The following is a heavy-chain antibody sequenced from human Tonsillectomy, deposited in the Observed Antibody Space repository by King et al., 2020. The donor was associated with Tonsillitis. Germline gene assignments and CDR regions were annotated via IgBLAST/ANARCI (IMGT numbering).Heavy chain of an antibody. CDR1: GFTVSSKY. CDR3: ARSGQYCTSTSCYDGPFDY. CDR2: IYIGGST. Sequence: VQLVESGGGLIQPGGSLRLSCAASGFTVSSKYMSWVRQAPGKGLEWVSVIYIGGSTYYADSVKGRFTISKDNSKNKLYLQMNNLQAEDTAGYYCARSGQYCTSTSCYDGPFDYWGQGTLVTVSS. V-gene: IGHV3-53*01. J-gene: IGHJ4*02. D-gene: IGHD2-2*01.